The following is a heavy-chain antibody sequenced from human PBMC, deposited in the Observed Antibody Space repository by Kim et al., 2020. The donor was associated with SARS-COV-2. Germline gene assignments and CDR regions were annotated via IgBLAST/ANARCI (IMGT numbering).Heavy chain of an antibody. J-gene: IGHJ5*02. Sequence: SETLSLTCTVSGGSISSSSYYWGWIRQPPGKGLEWIGSIYYSGSTYYNPSLKSRVTISVDTSKNQFSLTLSSVTAADTAVYYCARQDYDYVWGSYRPWGQGTLVTVSP. D-gene: IGHD3-16*02. CDR3: ARQDYDYVWGSYRP. CDR2: IYYSGST. CDR1: GGSISSSSYY. V-gene: IGHV4-39*01.